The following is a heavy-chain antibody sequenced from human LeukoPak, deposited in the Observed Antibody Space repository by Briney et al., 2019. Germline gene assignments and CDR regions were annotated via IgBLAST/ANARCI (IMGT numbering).Heavy chain of an antibody. J-gene: IGHJ4*02. CDR2: ISGSGGST. V-gene: IGHV3-23*01. CDR3: AKDETDYGDSAFDY. CDR1: GFTFSSYA. Sequence: GGSLRLSCAASGFTFSSYAMSWVRQAPGKGLEWVSAISGSGGSTYYADSVKGRFTISRDNSKNTLYLQMNSLGAEDTAVYYCAKDETDYGDSAFDYWGQGTLVTVSS. D-gene: IGHD4-17*01.